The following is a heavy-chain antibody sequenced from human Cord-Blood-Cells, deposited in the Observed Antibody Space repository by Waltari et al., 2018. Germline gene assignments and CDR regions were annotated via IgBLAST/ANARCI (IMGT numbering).Heavy chain of an antibody. CDR1: VGSISSSSYY. V-gene: IGHV4-39*01. J-gene: IGHJ3*02. CDR3: AQVVPAAFAFDI. Sequence: QLQLQASGPGLVKPSETLSLTCTVSVGSISSSSYYWGWVRQPPGKGLEWIGSIYYSGSTYYNPSLKSRVTISVDTSKNQFSLKLSSVTAADTAVYYCAQVVPAAFAFDIWGQGTMVTVSS. D-gene: IGHD2-2*01. CDR2: IYYSGST.